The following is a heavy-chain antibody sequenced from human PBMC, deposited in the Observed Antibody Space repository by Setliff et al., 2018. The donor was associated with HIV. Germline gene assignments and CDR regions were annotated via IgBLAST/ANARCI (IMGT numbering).Heavy chain of an antibody. J-gene: IGHJ5*02. CDR1: GHSISSGYY. CDR2: ISHNGNT. V-gene: IGHV4-38-2*01. CDR3: ARGDRRIIAASGSGWFDP. D-gene: IGHD6-13*01. Sequence: SETLSLTCAVPGHSISSGYYWGWIRQPPGKGLEWIGTISHNGNTYYNPSLKSRVTISLDTSNNQFFLKLTSVTAADTAVYYCARGDRRIIAASGSGWFDPWGQGTLVTVSS.